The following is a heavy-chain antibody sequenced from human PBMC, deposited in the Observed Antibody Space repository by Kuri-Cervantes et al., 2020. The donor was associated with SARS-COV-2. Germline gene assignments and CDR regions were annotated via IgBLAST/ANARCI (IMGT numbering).Heavy chain of an antibody. V-gene: IGHV3-48*03. CDR3: TRMSSGGSPDY. CDR1: GFNFSSYE. D-gene: IGHD2-15*01. J-gene: IGHJ4*02. Sequence: GESLKISCVASGFNFSSYEMNWVRQAPGRGLERVSYISSSGSTIYYADSVKGRFTISRDNAKNSLYLQMSSLRVEDTAVYYCTRMSSGGSPDYWGQGTLVTVSS. CDR2: ISSSGSTI.